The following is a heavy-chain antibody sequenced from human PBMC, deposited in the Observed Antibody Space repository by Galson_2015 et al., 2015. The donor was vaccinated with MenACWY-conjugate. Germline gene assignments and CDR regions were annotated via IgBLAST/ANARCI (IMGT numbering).Heavy chain of an antibody. CDR2: IDNGSGTI. Sequence: SLRLSCAASGFTFMDYSMSWVRQAPGKGLEWISYIDNGSGTIYYADSVRGRFTISRDNSKNSLFLQMHSLRVEDTAVYYCARRPAPPDGYSFDSWGQGTVVTVSS. J-gene: IGHJ4*02. V-gene: IGHV3-48*04. CDR3: ARRPAPPDGYSFDS. D-gene: IGHD2-21*01. CDR1: GFTFMDYS.